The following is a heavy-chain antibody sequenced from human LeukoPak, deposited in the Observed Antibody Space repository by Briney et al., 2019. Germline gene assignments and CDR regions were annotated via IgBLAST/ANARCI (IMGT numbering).Heavy chain of an antibody. J-gene: IGHJ4*02. V-gene: IGHV4-59*01. CDR1: GGSISSYY. Sequence: SETLSLTCTVSGGSISSYYWSWISQPPGKGLEWIGHIYYSGRTNYNPSLESRVTISVDTSKNQISLKLRSVTAADTAVFDCARAEGGSRFPGFDYWGQRALVTVSS. CDR3: ARAEGGSRFPGFDY. CDR2: IYYSGRT. D-gene: IGHD3-3*01.